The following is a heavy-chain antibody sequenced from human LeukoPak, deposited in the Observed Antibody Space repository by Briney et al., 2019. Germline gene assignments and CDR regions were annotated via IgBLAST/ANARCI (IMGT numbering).Heavy chain of an antibody. CDR1: GDSIISNIYW. CDR3: ARRRHNFDFYDV. Sequence: SETLSLTCTVSGDSIISNIYWWDWVRLPPGKGLEWIGATFYTGRTFYSPSLKSRVTISVDTSKDQFSLDLSSATAADTAVYYCARRRHNFDFYDVWGQGTRVTVSS. CDR2: TFYTGRT. J-gene: IGHJ3*01. D-gene: IGHD3/OR15-3a*01. V-gene: IGHV4-39*01.